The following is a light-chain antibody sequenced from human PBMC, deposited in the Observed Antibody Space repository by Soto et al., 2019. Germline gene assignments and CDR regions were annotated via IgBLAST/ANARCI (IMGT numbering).Light chain of an antibody. V-gene: IGLV1-47*01. CDR3: AACDDSLRGVV. Sequence: QSVVTQPPSASGTPGQTVTISCSGSSSNIESNYVYWYQHLPGTAPKLLIYRNYRRPSGVPDRFSGSKSGTSASLASSGLRSEAEDVYYCAACDDSLRGVVFGGGTKLTVL. CDR2: RNY. J-gene: IGLJ2*01. CDR1: SSNIESNY.